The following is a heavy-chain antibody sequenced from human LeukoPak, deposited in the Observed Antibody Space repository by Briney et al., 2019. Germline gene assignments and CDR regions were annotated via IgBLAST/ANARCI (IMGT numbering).Heavy chain of an antibody. CDR3: ARIPHYYDSSGFFNY. Sequence: GGSLRLSCAASGFTVSSNYMSWVRQAPGKGLEWVSVIYSGGSTYYADSVKGRFTISRDNSKNTLYLQMNSLRAEDTAVYYCARIPHYYDSSGFFNYWGQGTLVTVSS. J-gene: IGHJ4*02. CDR1: GFTVSSNY. V-gene: IGHV3-53*01. D-gene: IGHD3-22*01. CDR2: IYSGGST.